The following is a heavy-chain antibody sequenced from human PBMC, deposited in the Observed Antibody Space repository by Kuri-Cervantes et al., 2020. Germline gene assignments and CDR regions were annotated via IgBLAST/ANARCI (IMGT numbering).Heavy chain of an antibody. CDR1: GFTFSDHY. D-gene: IGHD4-11*01. CDR2: ISSSGSTI. CDR3: ARETVLRAARAFDI. J-gene: IGHJ3*02. V-gene: IGHV3-11*04. Sequence: GGSLRLSCVASGFTFSDHYMTWIRQAPGKGLEWVSYISSSGSTIYYADSVKGRFTISRDNAKNSLYLQMNSLRAEDTAVYYCARETVLRAARAFDIWGQGTMVTVSS.